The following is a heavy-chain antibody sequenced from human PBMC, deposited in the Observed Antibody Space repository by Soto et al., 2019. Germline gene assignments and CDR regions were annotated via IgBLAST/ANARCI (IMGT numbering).Heavy chain of an antibody. Sequence: QVQLQQWGAGLLKPSQTLSLTCAVYGGSFTAYYWSWIRQPPGKGLEWIGEISHSGSTKSNPSLKRRVTISVDMSKNQFSLKLSSVTAADTAVYYCARGHQGAYFDFWGRGTLVTVSS. CDR3: ARGHQGAYFDF. V-gene: IGHV4-34*01. CDR2: ISHSGST. D-gene: IGHD3-16*01. CDR1: GGSFTAYY. J-gene: IGHJ4*02.